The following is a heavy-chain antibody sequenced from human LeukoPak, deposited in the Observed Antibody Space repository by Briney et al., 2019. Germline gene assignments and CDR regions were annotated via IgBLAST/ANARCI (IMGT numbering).Heavy chain of an antibody. J-gene: IGHJ4*02. CDR2: IYPDDSDT. Sequence: GESLKISCEGSGYSFTSYWIGWGRQMPGKGLEWVGIIYPDDSDTRYSPSFQDQVIISADKSISTAYLQWSSLKASDTAMYYCARHYPGGDYFIDYWGQGTLVTVSS. CDR1: GYSFTSYW. V-gene: IGHV5-51*01. D-gene: IGHD4-17*01. CDR3: ARHYPGGDYFIDY.